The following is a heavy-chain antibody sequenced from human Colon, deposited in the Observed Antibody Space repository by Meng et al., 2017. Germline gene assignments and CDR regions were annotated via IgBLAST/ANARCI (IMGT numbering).Heavy chain of an antibody. Sequence: SCAASGFTFSSVWMSWVRQAPGKGLEWVGRIISNTYGGTTDYAAPVKGRFSISRDDSKNTLYLQMNSLKTEDTAVYYCISGYCSSTSCYSWGQGTLVTVSS. D-gene: IGHD2-2*01. CDR3: ISGYCSSTSCYS. CDR1: GFTFSSVW. J-gene: IGHJ4*02. CDR2: IISNTYGGTT. V-gene: IGHV3-15*01.